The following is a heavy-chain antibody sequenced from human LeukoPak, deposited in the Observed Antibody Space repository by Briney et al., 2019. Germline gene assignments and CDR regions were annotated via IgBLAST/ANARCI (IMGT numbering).Heavy chain of an antibody. CDR3: ARGSYSMFDY. CDR1: GGSISSCGYS. V-gene: IGHV4-30-2*01. Sequence: SQTLSLTCAVSGGSISSCGYSWRWIRQPPGKGLEWIGYIYHSGSTYYNPSLKSRVTISVDRSKNQFSLKLSSVTAADTAVYYCARGSYSMFDYWGQGTLVTVSS. D-gene: IGHD1-26*01. J-gene: IGHJ4*02. CDR2: IYHSGST.